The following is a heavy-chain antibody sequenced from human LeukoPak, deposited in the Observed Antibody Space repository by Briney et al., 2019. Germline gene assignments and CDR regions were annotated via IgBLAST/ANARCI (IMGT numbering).Heavy chain of an antibody. CDR3: ARGPYYYDSSGYSPDFDY. J-gene: IGHJ4*02. Sequence: PETLSLTYAVYGGSFSGYYWSWIRQPPGKGLEWIGEINHSGSTNYNPSLKSRVTISVDTSKNQFSLKLSSVTAADTAVYYCARGPYYYDSSGYSPDFDYWGQGTLVTVSS. V-gene: IGHV4-34*01. CDR1: GGSFSGYY. D-gene: IGHD3-22*01. CDR2: INHSGST.